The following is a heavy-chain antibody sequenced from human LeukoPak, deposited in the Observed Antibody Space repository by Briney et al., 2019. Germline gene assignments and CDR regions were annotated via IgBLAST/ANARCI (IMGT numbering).Heavy chain of an antibody. Sequence: GGSLRLSCAASGFTFSSYWMSWVRQAPGKGLEWVANIKQDGSEKYYVDSVKGRFTISRDNAKNSLYLQMNSLRAEDTAVYYCATSYGDNSNDAFDIWGQGTMVTVSS. D-gene: IGHD4-23*01. CDR3: ATSYGDNSNDAFDI. CDR2: IKQDGSEK. CDR1: GFTFSSYW. J-gene: IGHJ3*02. V-gene: IGHV3-7*01.